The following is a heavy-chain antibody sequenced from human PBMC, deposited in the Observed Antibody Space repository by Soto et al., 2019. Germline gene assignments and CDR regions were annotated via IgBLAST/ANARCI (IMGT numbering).Heavy chain of an antibody. Sequence: QVQLVESGGGVVQPGRSLRLSCAASGFTFSSYGMHWVRQAPGKGLEWVAVIWYDGSNKYYADSVKGRFTISRDNSKNTLYLQMNSLRAEDTAVYYCARDPGASLVYFDYWGQRTLVTVSS. V-gene: IGHV3-33*01. CDR1: GFTFSSYG. CDR2: IWYDGSNK. CDR3: ARDPGASLVYFDY. D-gene: IGHD2-8*02. J-gene: IGHJ4*02.